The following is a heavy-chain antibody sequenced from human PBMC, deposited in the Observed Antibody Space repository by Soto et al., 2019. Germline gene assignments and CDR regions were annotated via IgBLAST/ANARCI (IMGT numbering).Heavy chain of an antibody. J-gene: IGHJ6*02. D-gene: IGHD3-9*01. CDR3: ARNHYDILTGYYYGMDV. Sequence: QVQLQESGPGLVKPSQTLSLTCTVSGGSISSGGYYWSWIRQHPGKVLEWIGYIYYSGSTYYNPSLKSRVTISVDTSKNQFSLKLSSVTAADTAVYYCARNHYDILTGYYYGMDVWGQGTTVTVSS. CDR2: IYYSGST. V-gene: IGHV4-31*03. CDR1: GGSISSGGYY.